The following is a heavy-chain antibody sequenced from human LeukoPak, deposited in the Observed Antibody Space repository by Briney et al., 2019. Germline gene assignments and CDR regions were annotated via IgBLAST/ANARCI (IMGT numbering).Heavy chain of an antibody. D-gene: IGHD1-26*01. CDR2: INHSGST. CDR3: ARHSPGGSYYYYMDV. J-gene: IGHJ6*03. V-gene: IGHV4-34*01. CDR1: GGSFSGYY. Sequence: PSETLSLTCAVYGGSFSGYYWSWIRQPPGKGLEWIGEINHSGSTNYNPSLKSRVTISVDTSKNQFSLKLSSVTAADTAVYYCARHSPGGSYYYYMDVWGKGTTVTVSS.